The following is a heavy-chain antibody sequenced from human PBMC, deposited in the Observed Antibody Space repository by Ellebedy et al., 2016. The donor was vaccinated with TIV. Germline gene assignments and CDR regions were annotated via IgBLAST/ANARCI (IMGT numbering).Heavy chain of an antibody. CDR3: AGGQLVLSY. CDR2: IYHSGST. V-gene: IGHV4-30-2*01. Sequence: MPSETLSLTCAVSGGSISSDGYSWSWIRQPPGKGLEWIGYIYHSGSTYYNVSLKSRVTISLDRSKNQFSLNLSSVTAADTAVYYCAGGQLVLSYWGQGTLVTVSS. CDR1: GGSISSDGYS. J-gene: IGHJ4*02. D-gene: IGHD6-6*01.